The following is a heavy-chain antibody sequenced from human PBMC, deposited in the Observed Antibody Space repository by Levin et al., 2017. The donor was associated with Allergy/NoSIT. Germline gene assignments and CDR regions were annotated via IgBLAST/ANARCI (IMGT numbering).Heavy chain of an antibody. Sequence: GGSLRLSCAASGFIVSDSYMSWIRQAPGKGLEWVSYISRGNSYTNYLDSVKGRFTISRDNAKNSLYLQMNSLRAEETAIYYGARGRVPNDYWGQGTLVTVSS. J-gene: IGHJ4*02. CDR1: GFIVSDSY. D-gene: IGHD3-10*01. CDR3: ARGRVPNDY. CDR2: ISRGNSYT. V-gene: IGHV3-11*05.